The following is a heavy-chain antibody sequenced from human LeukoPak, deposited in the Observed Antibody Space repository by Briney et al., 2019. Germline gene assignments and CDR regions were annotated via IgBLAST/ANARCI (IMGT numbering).Heavy chain of an antibody. CDR3: AKDGRYGSGSYYILSAFDI. CDR2: ISGSGGST. J-gene: IGHJ3*02. V-gene: IGHV3-23*01. D-gene: IGHD3-10*01. CDR1: GFTFSNYS. Sequence: AGGSLRLSCAASGFTFSNYSMSWVRQAPGKGLEWVSGISGSGGSTYYADSVKGRFTISRDNSKNTLYLQMNSLRAEDTAVYYCAKDGRYGSGSYYILSAFDIWGQGTMVTVSS.